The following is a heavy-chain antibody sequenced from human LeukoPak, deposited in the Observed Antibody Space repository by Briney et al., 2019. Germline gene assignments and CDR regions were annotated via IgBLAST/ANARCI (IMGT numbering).Heavy chain of an antibody. J-gene: IGHJ5*02. Sequence: SVKVSCKASGGTFSSYTISWVRHAPGQGLEWMGKIIPILGIANYAHKFQGRGTISADKSPRTAYKELSSLRSEDTAVYYCARDLPIVVVPAARSRFDPWGQGTLVTVSS. CDR1: GGTFSSYT. V-gene: IGHV1-69*04. CDR2: IIPILGIA. CDR3: ARDLPIVVVPAARSRFDP. D-gene: IGHD2-2*01.